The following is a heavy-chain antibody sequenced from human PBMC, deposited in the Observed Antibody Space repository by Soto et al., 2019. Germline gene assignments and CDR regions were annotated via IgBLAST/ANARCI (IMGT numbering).Heavy chain of an antibody. D-gene: IGHD2-8*02. CDR2: INHSGST. J-gene: IGHJ4*02. V-gene: IGHV4-34*01. CDR1: GGPINTYY. Sequence: PSETLSLTCTVSGGPINTYYWSWIRQPPGTGLEWIGEINHSGSTNYNPSLKSRVTISVDTSKNQFSLKLTSVTAADTAVYYCARDKITGLFDYWGQGTLVTVSS. CDR3: ARDKITGLFDY.